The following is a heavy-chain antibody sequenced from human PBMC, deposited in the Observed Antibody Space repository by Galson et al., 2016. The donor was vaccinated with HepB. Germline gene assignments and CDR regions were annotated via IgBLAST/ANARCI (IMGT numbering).Heavy chain of an antibody. CDR3: VKDSTWGIPTPGTNYFDT. V-gene: IGHV1-18*01. Sequence: SVKVSCKASGYTFTSYGISWLRQAPGQGLEWTGWISTFDGLTNSAQKFQGRVTMTTDTSTRTAYMELRSLTSDDTAIYYCVKDSTWGIPTPGTNYFDTWGQGTLVTGSS. CDR1: GYTFTSYG. CDR2: ISTFDGLT. D-gene: IGHD5-24*01. J-gene: IGHJ5*02.